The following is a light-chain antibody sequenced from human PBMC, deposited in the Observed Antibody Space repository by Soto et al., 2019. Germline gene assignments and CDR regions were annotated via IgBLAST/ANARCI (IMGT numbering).Light chain of an antibody. CDR2: GNS. J-gene: IGLJ3*02. V-gene: IGLV1-40*01. Sequence: QSVLTQPPSVSGAPGQRLTISCTGTSSNIGAGYDVHWYQQLPGTAPKLLIYGNSNRPSGVPDRFSGSKSGTSASLAITGLQAEDEADYYCQSYDSRLSGWVFGGGTKRTVL. CDR3: QSYDSRLSGWV. CDR1: SSNIGAGYD.